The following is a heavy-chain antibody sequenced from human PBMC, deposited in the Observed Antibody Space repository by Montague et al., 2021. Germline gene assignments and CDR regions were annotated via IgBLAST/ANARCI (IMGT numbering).Heavy chain of an antibody. CDR3: VVTPSLYYHGMDV. D-gene: IGHD4-23*01. CDR1: GATKSSSGYY. CDR2: LYKSCIT. Sequence: SETLSLTCAVYGATKSSSGYYRGWFRQRPGKGLACMGCLYKSCITYSDPALKSRLTISVDTSKNQFSLKLSSVTASDTAVYYGVVTPSLYYHGMDVWGQGTLAT. V-gene: IGHV4-39*01. J-gene: IGHJ6*02.